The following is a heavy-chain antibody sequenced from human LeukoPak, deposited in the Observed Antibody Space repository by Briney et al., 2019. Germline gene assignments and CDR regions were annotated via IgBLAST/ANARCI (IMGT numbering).Heavy chain of an antibody. CDR2: IIPIFGTA. J-gene: IGHJ6*03. Sequence: GASVKVSCKASGGTFSSYAISWVRQAPGQGLEWMGGIIPIFGTANYAQKFQGRVTITADKSTSTAYMELSSLRSEDTAVYYCARSNWGIAAAGYYYYYMDVWGKGTTVTVSS. CDR3: ARSNWGIAAAGYYYYYMDV. CDR1: GGTFSSYA. V-gene: IGHV1-69*06. D-gene: IGHD6-13*01.